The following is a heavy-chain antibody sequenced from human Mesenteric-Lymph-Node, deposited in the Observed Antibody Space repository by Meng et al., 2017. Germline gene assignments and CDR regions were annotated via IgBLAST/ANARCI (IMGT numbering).Heavy chain of an antibody. CDR2: MSPHSGYT. V-gene: IGHV1-8*03. D-gene: IGHD6-19*01. J-gene: IGHJ4*02. CDR3: ATSSNGFPD. CDR1: GYTFTSYD. Sequence: ASVKVSCKASGYTFTSYDINWVRQATGQGLEWMGWMSPHSGYTGYAPMFQGRLTITRNTSISTVYMELSNLRSDDTAVYYCATSSNGFPDWGQGTQVTVSS.